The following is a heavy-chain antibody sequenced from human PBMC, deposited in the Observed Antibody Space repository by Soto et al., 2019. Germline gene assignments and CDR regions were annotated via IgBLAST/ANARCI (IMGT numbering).Heavy chain of an antibody. CDR1: GYTFTSYG. D-gene: IGHD6-6*01. CDR3: ARMYRDSSSSSNWFDP. J-gene: IGHJ5*02. V-gene: IGHV1-8*01. CDR2: MNPNSGNT. Sequence: QVQLVQSGAEVKKPGASVKVSCKASGYTFTSYGINWVRQATGQGLEWMGWMNPNSGNTGYAQKFQGRVTMTRNTSISTAYMELSSLGSEDTAVYYCARMYRDSSSSSNWFDPWGQGTLVTVSS.